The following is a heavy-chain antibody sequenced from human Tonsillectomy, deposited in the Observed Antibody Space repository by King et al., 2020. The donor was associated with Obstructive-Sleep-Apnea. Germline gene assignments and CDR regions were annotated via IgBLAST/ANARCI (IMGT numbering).Heavy chain of an antibody. CDR2: ISAYNGNT. J-gene: IGHJ6*02. CDR1: GYSFIRYG. Sequence: QLVQSGAEVKKPGASVKVSCKASGYSFIRYGISWVRQAPGQGLEWMGWISAYNGNTKYAEKLQGRVTMTTDTSTSTAYMELRSLRSDDTAVYYCARAMVTATGGGMDVWGQGTTVTVSS. CDR3: ARAMVTATGGGMDV. D-gene: IGHD5-18*01. V-gene: IGHV1-18*04.